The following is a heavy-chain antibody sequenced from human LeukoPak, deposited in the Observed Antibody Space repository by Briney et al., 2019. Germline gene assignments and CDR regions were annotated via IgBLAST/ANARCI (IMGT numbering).Heavy chain of an antibody. CDR1: GGTFSSYT. J-gene: IGHJ6*02. CDR2: IIPILNIT. CDR3: AKDGVVVVATSVYYYYYGMDV. D-gene: IGHD2-2*01. V-gene: IGHV1-69*02. Sequence: GASVKVPCKASGGTFSSYTISWVRQAPGQGLEWMGRIIPILNITDYAQNFQGRVTLTADKSTSTAYMELSTLSSEDTAVYYCAKDGVVVVATSVYYYYYGMDVWGQGTTVTVSS.